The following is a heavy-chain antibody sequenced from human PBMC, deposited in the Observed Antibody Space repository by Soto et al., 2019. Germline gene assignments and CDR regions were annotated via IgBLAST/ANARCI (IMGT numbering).Heavy chain of an antibody. V-gene: IGHV3-48*02. CDR2: ISSNSSTI. CDR3: ARDWFKSYYDFWSGPPNGPDYYYGMDV. D-gene: IGHD3-3*01. Sequence: EVQLVESGGGLVQPGGSLRLSCAASGFTFSSYSMNWVRQAPGKGLEWVSYISSNSSTIYYADSVKGRFTISRDNAKNSLYLQMNSLRDEDTAVYYCARDWFKSYYDFWSGPPNGPDYYYGMDVWGQGTTVTVSS. J-gene: IGHJ6*02. CDR1: GFTFSSYS.